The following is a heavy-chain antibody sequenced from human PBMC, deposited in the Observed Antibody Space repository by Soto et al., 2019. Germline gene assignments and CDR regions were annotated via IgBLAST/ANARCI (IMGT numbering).Heavy chain of an antibody. CDR1: GFTFTSSA. CDR3: VAVGPPPRYYYYGMDV. Sequence: SVKVSCKASGFTFTSSAVQWVRQARGQRLEWIGWIVVGSGNTNYAQKFQERVTITRDMSTSTAYMELSSLRSEDTAVYYCVAVGPPPRYYYYGMDVWGQGTTVTVSS. J-gene: IGHJ6*02. V-gene: IGHV1-58*01. CDR2: IVVGSGNT.